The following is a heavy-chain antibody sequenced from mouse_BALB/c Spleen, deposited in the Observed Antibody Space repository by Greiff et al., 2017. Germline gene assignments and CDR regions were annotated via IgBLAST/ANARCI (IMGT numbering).Heavy chain of an antibody. Sequence: QVQLQQSGAELVKPGASVKLSCKASGYTFTSYYMYWVKQRPGQGLEWIGEINPSNGGTSYNQKFKGKATLTVDKSSSTAYMQLKSLTSEDSAVYYCARDYYGSSDYWGQGTTLTVSS. D-gene: IGHD1-1*01. CDR1: GYTFTSYY. J-gene: IGHJ2*01. CDR3: ARDYYGSSDY. CDR2: INPSNGGT. V-gene: IGHV1-53*01.